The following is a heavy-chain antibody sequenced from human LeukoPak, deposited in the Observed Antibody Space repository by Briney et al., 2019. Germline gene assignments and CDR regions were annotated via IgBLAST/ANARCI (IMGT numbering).Heavy chain of an antibody. D-gene: IGHD1-14*01. V-gene: IGHV4-39*01. Sequence: PSETLSLTCTVSGGSISGYYWGWIRQPPGKGLEWIGSIYYSGSTYYNPSLKSRVTISVDTSKNQFSLKLSSVTAADTAVYYCASSRNSDAFDIWGQGTMVTVSS. CDR1: GGSISGYY. CDR2: IYYSGST. CDR3: ASSRNSDAFDI. J-gene: IGHJ3*02.